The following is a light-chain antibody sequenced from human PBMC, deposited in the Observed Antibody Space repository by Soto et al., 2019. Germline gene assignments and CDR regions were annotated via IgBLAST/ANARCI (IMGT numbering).Light chain of an antibody. CDR3: QEYNNYWT. CDR1: QSISTY. V-gene: IGKV1-39*01. Sequence: EIQMTQSPSSLPASLVYIFTITFRAGQSISTYLNWYQQKPGKAPKLLIYAASSLQSGVPSRFSASGSGTEFTLTISSLHPDDFATYYCQEYNNYWTFGQGTKVDIK. J-gene: IGKJ1*01. CDR2: AAS.